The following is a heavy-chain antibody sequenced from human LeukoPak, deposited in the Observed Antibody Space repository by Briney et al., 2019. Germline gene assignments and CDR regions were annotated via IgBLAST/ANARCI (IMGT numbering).Heavy chain of an antibody. CDR2: IYQRGST. D-gene: IGHD5-24*01. V-gene: IGHV4-30-2*01. CDR1: GCSISSCGYS. Sequence: SRTLCLTCAVSGCSISSCGYSWSWIRQPPGQGLVWIGIIYQRGSTYYNPPLKSRVPISLDRSKNKFSLKLISVTAADTAVYYCARVGWLQSPGRAFDIWGPGTMVNVSS. J-gene: IGHJ3*02. CDR3: ARVGWLQSPGRAFDI.